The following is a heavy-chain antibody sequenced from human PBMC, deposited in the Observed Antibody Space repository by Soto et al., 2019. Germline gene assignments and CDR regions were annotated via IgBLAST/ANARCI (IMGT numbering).Heavy chain of an antibody. Sequence: QVQLVQSGAEVKKPGASVKVSCKASGYTFTSYDINWVRQATGQGLEWMGWMNPNSGNTGYAQKCQGRVTRTSNTSIITAYMELSSLRSEDTAVYYCARLGGGSGYYSWLSGDYYYYYMDVWGKGTTVTVSS. D-gene: IGHD3-3*01. CDR1: GYTFTSYD. V-gene: IGHV1-8*01. CDR2: MNPNSGNT. J-gene: IGHJ6*03. CDR3: ARLGGGSGYYSWLSGDYYYYYMDV.